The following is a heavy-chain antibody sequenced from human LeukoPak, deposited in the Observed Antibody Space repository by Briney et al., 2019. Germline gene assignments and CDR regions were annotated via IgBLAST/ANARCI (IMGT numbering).Heavy chain of an antibody. CDR2: INAGNGNT. Sequence: GASVKVSCKASGYTFTSYGISWVRQAPGPRLEWMGWINAGNGNTKYSQKFQGRVTITRDTSASTAYMELSSLRSEDTAVYYCARDLGYCSGGSCYWYYYYGMDVWGQGTTVTVSS. CDR3: ARDLGYCSGGSCYWYYYYGMDV. J-gene: IGHJ6*02. V-gene: IGHV1-3*01. D-gene: IGHD2-15*01. CDR1: GYTFTSYG.